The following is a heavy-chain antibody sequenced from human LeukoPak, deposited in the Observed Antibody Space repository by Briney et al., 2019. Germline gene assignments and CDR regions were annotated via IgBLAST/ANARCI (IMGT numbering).Heavy chain of an antibody. CDR1: GGSISSYY. V-gene: IGHV4-59*12. J-gene: IGHJ4*02. Sequence: SETLSLTCTVSGGSISSYYWSWIRQPPGKGLEWIGYIYYSGSTNYNPSLKSRVTISVDTSKNQFSLKLSSVTAADTAVYYCARGFDYGGNSPFDYWGQGTLVTVSS. CDR3: ARGFDYGGNSPFDY. D-gene: IGHD4-23*01. CDR2: IYYSGST.